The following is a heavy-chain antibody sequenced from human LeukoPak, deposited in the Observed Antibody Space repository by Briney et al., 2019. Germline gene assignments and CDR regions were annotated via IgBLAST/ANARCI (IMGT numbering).Heavy chain of an antibody. CDR1: GFTFSDYY. J-gene: IGHJ6*02. D-gene: IGHD2-2*01. CDR2: ISSSSSYT. V-gene: IGHV3-11*05. Sequence: PGGSLRLSCAASGFTFSDYYMSWIRQAPGKGLEWVSYISSSSSYTNYADSVKGRFTISRGNAKNSLYLQMNSLRAEDTAVYYCARAICHGTSCTYYYYYGMDVWGQGTTVTVSS. CDR3: ARAICHGTSCTYYYYYGMDV.